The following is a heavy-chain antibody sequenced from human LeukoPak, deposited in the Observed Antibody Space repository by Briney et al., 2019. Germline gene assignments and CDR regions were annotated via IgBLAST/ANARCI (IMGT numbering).Heavy chain of an antibody. J-gene: IGHJ6*03. V-gene: IGHV3-74*01. CDR1: GFTFSSYW. CDR3: ARVWYYDSSGYPEDYYYYYYMDV. Sequence: RGSLRLSCAASGFTFSSYWMHWVRQAPGKGLVWVSRINSDGSSTSYADSVKGRFTISRDNAKNTLYLQMNSLRAEDTAVYYCARVWYYDSSGYPEDYYYYYYMDVWGKGTTVTVSS. D-gene: IGHD3-22*01. CDR2: INSDGSST.